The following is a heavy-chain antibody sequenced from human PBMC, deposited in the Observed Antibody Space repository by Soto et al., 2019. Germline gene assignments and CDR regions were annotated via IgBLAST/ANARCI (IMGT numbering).Heavy chain of an antibody. CDR3: ARTTDTYYYDSSGSRNRAFDI. CDR1: GYTFTNYG. CDR2: ISGYNGNT. J-gene: IGHJ3*02. D-gene: IGHD3-22*01. V-gene: IGHV1-18*01. Sequence: ASVKVSCKASGYTFTNYGFSWVRQAPGQGLEWMGWISGYNGNTKYAEKFQGRVTMTRDTSISTAYMELSRLRSDDTAVYYCARTTDTYYYDSSGSRNRAFDIWGQGTMVTVSS.